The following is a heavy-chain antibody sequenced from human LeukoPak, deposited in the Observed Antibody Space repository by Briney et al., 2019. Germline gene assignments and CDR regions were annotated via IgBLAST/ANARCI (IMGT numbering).Heavy chain of an antibody. CDR1: GGSISSSSYY. CDR3: ARVPGITGAFDI. D-gene: IGHD1-14*01. Sequence: SETLSLTCTVSGGSISSSSYYWGWIRQPPGKGLEWIGSIYYSGSTYYNPSLKSRVTISVDTSKNQFSLKLSSVTAADTAVYYCARVPGITGAFDIWGQGTMVTVSS. V-gene: IGHV4-39*07. CDR2: IYYSGST. J-gene: IGHJ3*02.